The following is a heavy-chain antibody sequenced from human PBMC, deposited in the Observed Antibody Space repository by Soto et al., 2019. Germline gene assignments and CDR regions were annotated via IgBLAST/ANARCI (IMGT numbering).Heavy chain of an antibody. CDR2: IIPIFGTA. V-gene: IGHV1-69*01. CDR3: AGSNTYDFWSGYYWGY. Sequence: QVQLVQSGAEVKKPGSSVKVSCKASGGTFSSYAISWVRQAPGQGPEWMGGIIPIFGTANYAQKFEGRVTITADESTRTAYMELSSLRSEDTAVYYCAGSNTYDFWSGYYWGYWGQGTLVTVSS. J-gene: IGHJ4*02. D-gene: IGHD3-3*01. CDR1: GGTFSSYA.